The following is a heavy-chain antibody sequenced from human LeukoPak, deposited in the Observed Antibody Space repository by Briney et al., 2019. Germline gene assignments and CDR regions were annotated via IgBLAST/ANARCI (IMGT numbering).Heavy chain of an antibody. V-gene: IGHV3-7*01. J-gene: IGHJ4*02. CDR3: ARAKPAVDSY. D-gene: IGHD2-2*01. CDR2: IDEDGTEK. Sequence: GGSLRLSCAASAFTFSSYWMNWVRQAPGKGLEWVAGIDEDGTEKYYVESVKGRFTISRDHAKKSVDLQMNSLRADDTAECYCARAKPAVDSYWDQGPWSPSRQ. CDR1: AFTFSSYW.